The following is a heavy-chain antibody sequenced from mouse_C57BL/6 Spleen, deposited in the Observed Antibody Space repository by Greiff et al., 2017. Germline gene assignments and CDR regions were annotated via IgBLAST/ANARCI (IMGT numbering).Heavy chain of an antibody. V-gene: IGHV5-16*01. Sequence: DVKLVESEGGLVQPGSSMKLSCTASGFTFSDYYMAWVRQVPEKGLEWVANINYDGSSTYYLDSLKSRFIISRDNAKNILYLQMSSLKSEDTATYYCARGYYGYDVGYFDYWGQGTTLTVSS. J-gene: IGHJ2*01. D-gene: IGHD2-2*01. CDR1: GFTFSDYY. CDR3: ARGYYGYDVGYFDY. CDR2: INYDGSST.